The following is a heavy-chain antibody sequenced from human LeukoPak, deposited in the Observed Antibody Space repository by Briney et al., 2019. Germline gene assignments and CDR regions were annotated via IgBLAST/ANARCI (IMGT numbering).Heavy chain of an antibody. CDR3: ARGGSCSGGSCYGVSGFDP. J-gene: IGHJ5*02. CDR1: GYTFTSYA. D-gene: IGHD2-15*01. Sequence: ASGKVSCKASGYTFTSYAMHWVRQAHGQRLEWMGWINAGNGNTKYSQKFQGRVTITRDTSASTAYMELSSLRSEDTAVYYCARGGSCSGGSCYGVSGFDPWGQGTLVTVSS. V-gene: IGHV1-3*01. CDR2: INAGNGNT.